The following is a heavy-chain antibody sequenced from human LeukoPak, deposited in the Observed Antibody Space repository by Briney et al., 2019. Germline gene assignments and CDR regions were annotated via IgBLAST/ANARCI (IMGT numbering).Heavy chain of an antibody. CDR1: GFTFSSHW. D-gene: IGHD5-18*01. CDR2: IKQDGSEK. J-gene: IGHJ4*02. Sequence: GGSLRLSCAASGFTFSSHWMSWVRQAPGKGLEWVANIKQDGSEKYYVDSVKGRFTISRDNAKTSLYLQMNSLRAEDTAVYYCARDLSGVTGYTYGRGIDYWGQGTLVTVSS. CDR3: ARDLSGVTGYTYGRGIDY. V-gene: IGHV3-7*01.